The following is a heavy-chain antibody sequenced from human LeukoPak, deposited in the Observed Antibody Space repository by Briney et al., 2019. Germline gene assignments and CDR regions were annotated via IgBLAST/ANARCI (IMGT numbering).Heavy chain of an antibody. D-gene: IGHD6-13*01. Sequence: SETLSLTFTVSGYSISSGYYWGWIRQPPGKGLEWIGSIYHSGSTYYNPSLKSRVTISVDTSKNQFSLKLSSVTAADTAVYYSARVPVAAAGLNWFDPWGQGTLVTVSS. CDR1: GYSISSGYY. CDR2: IYHSGST. CDR3: ARVPVAAAGLNWFDP. J-gene: IGHJ5*02. V-gene: IGHV4-38-2*02.